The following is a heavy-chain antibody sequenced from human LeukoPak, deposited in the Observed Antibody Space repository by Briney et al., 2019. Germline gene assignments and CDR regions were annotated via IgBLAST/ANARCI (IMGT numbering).Heavy chain of an antibody. CDR2: ISYDGSNK. Sequence: GGSLRLSCAASGFTFSSYGMHWVRQAPGKGLEWVAVISYDGSNKYYADSVKGRFTISRDNSKNTLYLQMNSLRAEDTAVYYCAKDRLLWFGEFYYYYYGMDVWGQGTTVTVSS. CDR1: GFTFSSYG. V-gene: IGHV3-30*18. J-gene: IGHJ6*02. CDR3: AKDRLLWFGEFYYYYYGMDV. D-gene: IGHD3-10*01.